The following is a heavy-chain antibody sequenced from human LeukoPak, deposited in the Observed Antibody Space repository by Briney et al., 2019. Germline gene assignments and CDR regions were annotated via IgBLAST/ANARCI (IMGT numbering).Heavy chain of an antibody. V-gene: IGHV3-30*03. CDR1: GFTFSSYS. D-gene: IGHD1-26*01. Sequence: GGSLRLSCAASGFTFSSYSMNWVRQAPGKGLEWVAVISYDGSNKYYADSVKGRFTISRDNSKNTLYLQMNSLRAEDTAVYYCARIVGVFDYWGQGTLVTVSS. CDR2: ISYDGSNK. J-gene: IGHJ4*02. CDR3: ARIVGVFDY.